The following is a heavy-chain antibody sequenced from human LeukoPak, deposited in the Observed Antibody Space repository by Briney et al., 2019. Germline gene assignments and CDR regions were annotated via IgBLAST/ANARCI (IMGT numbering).Heavy chain of an antibody. V-gene: IGHV4-59*01. CDR1: GGSISNNY. CDR2: IYYSGST. J-gene: IGHJ4*02. CDR3: ARGGPHYDFWSGYWSGLFDY. Sequence: SETLSLTCTVSGGSISNNYWSWFRQPPGKGLEWIGYIYYSGSTNYNPSLKSRVTISVDTSKNQFSLKLSSVTAADTAVYYCARGGPHYDFWSGYWSGLFDYWGQGTLVTVSS. D-gene: IGHD3-3*01.